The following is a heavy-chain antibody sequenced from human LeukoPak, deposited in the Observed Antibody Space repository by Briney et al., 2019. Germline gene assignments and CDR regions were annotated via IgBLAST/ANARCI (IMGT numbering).Heavy chain of an antibody. J-gene: IGHJ5*02. D-gene: IGHD6-19*01. V-gene: IGHV1-24*01. Sequence: ASVKVSCKVSGYTLTELSMHWVRQAPGKGLEWMGGFDPEDGETIYAQKFQGRVTMTEDTSTDTAYMELGSLRSEDTAVYYCAPLGYSSGWFRSWFDPWGQGTLVTVSS. CDR2: FDPEDGET. CDR1: GYTLTELS. CDR3: APLGYSSGWFRSWFDP.